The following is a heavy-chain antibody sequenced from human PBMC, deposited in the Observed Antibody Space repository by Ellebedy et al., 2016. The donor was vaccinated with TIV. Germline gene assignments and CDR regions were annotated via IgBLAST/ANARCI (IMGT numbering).Heavy chain of an antibody. CDR1: GFTFSNYG. Sequence: GGSLRLXCAASGFTFSNYGMHWVRQAPGKGLEWVAVISYDGSNKYYADSVKGRFTISRDNSKNTLYLQLNSLRTEDTAVYYCARDSGSYPFDYWGQGTLVTVSS. CDR3: ARDSGSYPFDY. V-gene: IGHV3-33*05. D-gene: IGHD1-26*01. J-gene: IGHJ4*02. CDR2: ISYDGSNK.